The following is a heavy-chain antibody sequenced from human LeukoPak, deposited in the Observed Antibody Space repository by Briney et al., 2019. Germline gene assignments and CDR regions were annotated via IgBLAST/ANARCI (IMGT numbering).Heavy chain of an antibody. V-gene: IGHV3-74*01. CDR1: GFTFSSYW. Sequence: PGGSLRLSCAASGFTFSSYWMHWVRQAPGKGLVWVSRINSDGSSTSYADSVKGRFTISRDNAKNTLYLQMNSLRAEDTAFYYCAKDFYYAPRYFDLWGRGTLVTVSS. CDR3: AKDFYYAPRYFDL. D-gene: IGHD3-10*01. J-gene: IGHJ2*01. CDR2: INSDGSST.